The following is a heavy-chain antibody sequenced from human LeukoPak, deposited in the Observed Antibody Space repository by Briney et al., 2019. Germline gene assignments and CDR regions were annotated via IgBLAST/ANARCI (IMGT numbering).Heavy chain of an antibody. CDR2: ISSSGGTI. Sequence: PGGSLRLSCAASGFTFSNYEMNWVRQAPGKGLEWVSYISSSGGTINYADSVKGRFTISRDNAKNSLDLQMNSLRAEDTAVYYCAKDRLYCSGGSCYSGYYGMDVWGQGTTVTVSS. D-gene: IGHD2-15*01. V-gene: IGHV3-48*03. CDR3: AKDRLYCSGGSCYSGYYGMDV. CDR1: GFTFSNYE. J-gene: IGHJ6*02.